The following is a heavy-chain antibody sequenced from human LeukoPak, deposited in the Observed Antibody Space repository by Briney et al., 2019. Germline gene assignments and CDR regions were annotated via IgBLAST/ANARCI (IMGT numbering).Heavy chain of an antibody. J-gene: IGHJ3*02. CDR2: IYYSGST. CDR1: GGSISSYY. Sequence: SETLSLTCTVSGGSISSYYWSWIRQPPGKGLEWIGYIYYSGSTNYNPSLKSRVTISVDTSKNQFSLKLSSVTAADTAVYYCAIGYCSGGSCYSEDAFDIWGQGTMVTVSS. CDR3: AIGYCSGGSCYSEDAFDI. V-gene: IGHV4-59*08. D-gene: IGHD2-15*01.